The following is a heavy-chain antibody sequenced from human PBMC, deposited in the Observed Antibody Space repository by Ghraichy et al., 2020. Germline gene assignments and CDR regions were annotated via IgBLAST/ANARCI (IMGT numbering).Heavy chain of an antibody. D-gene: IGHD6-19*01. Sequence: ETLSLTCTVSGGSISSSSYYWGWIRQPPGKGLEWIGSIYYSGSTYYNPSLKSRVTISVDTSKNQFSLKLSSVTAADTAVYYCARDRSSSGYSSGWSDGYYGMDVWGQGTTVTVSS. CDR1: GGSISSSSYY. CDR3: ARDRSSSGYSSGWSDGYYGMDV. CDR2: IYYSGST. V-gene: IGHV4-39*07. J-gene: IGHJ6*02.